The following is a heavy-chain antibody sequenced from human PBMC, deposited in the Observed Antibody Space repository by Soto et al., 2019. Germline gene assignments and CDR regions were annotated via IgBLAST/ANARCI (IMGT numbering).Heavy chain of an antibody. Sequence: QVQLVESGGGVVQPGRSLRLSCAASGFTFSSYGMHWVRQAPGKGLELVAVIWYDGSNKYYADSVKGRFTISRHNSNNALYLQMNSLRAEDTAVYYCAREQRGPAAIVVAFDYWGQGTLVTVSS. J-gene: IGHJ4*02. V-gene: IGHV3-33*01. D-gene: IGHD2-2*01. CDR2: IWYDGSNK. CDR3: AREQRGPAAIVVAFDY. CDR1: GFTFSSYG.